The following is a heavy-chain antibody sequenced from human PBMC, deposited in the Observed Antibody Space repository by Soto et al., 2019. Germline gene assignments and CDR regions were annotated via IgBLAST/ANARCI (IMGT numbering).Heavy chain of an antibody. CDR2: ISSSSSYV. CDR1: GFTFSSYS. CDR3: ARLHYCSGGSCYYFDY. J-gene: IGHJ4*02. V-gene: IGHV3-21*01. D-gene: IGHD2-15*01. Sequence: PGGSLRLSCAASGFTFSSYSMNWVRQAPGKGLEWVSSISSSSSYVYYADSVKGRFTISRDNAKNSLYLQMNSLRAEDTAVYYCARLHYCSGGSCYYFDYWGQGTLVTVSS.